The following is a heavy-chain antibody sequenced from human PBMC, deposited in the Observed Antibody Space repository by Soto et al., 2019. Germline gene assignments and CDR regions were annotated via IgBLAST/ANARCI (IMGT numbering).Heavy chain of an antibody. J-gene: IGHJ4*02. CDR1: GFTFSSYA. Sequence: GGSLRLSCAASGFTFSSYAMSWVHQAPGKGLEWVSGISGSGGSTYYADSVKGRFTISRDNSKNTLYLQMNSLRAEDTAVYYCATLVAGVVTSAIDSWGQGTLVTVSS. CDR3: ATLVAGVVTSAIDS. V-gene: IGHV3-23*01. D-gene: IGHD2-2*01. CDR2: ISGSGGST.